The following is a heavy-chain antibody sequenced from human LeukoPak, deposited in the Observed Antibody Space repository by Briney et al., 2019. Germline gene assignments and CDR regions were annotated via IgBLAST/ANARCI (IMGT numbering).Heavy chain of an antibody. CDR2: MNPNSGNT. D-gene: IGHD3-22*01. J-gene: IGHJ4*02. V-gene: IGHV1-8*03. Sequence: ASVKVSCKASGYTFTSYDINWVRQATGQGLEWMGWMNPNSGNTGYAQKFQGRVTITRNTSISTAYMELSSLRSEDTAVYYCARSYDSSGYYHYWGQGTLVTVSS. CDR1: GYTFTSYD. CDR3: ARSYDSSGYYHY.